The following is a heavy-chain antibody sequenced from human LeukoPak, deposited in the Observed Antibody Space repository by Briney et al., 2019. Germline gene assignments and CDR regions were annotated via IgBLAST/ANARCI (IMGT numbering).Heavy chain of an antibody. V-gene: IGHV7-4-1*02. CDR1: GYTFTSYA. Sequence: ASVKVSCKASGYTFTSYAMNWVRQAPGRGLEWMGWINTNTGNPTYAQGFTGRFVFSLDTSVSTAYLQISSLKAEDTAVYYCARALYYYDSSGYYRNDAFDIWGQGTMVTVSS. J-gene: IGHJ3*02. D-gene: IGHD3-22*01. CDR2: INTNTGNP. CDR3: ARALYYYDSSGYYRNDAFDI.